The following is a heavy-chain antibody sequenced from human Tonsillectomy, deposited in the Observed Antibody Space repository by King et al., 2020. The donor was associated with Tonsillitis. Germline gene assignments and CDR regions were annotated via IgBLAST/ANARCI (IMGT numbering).Heavy chain of an antibody. CDR3: ASPWTTTVTTVYWYFDL. V-gene: IGHV4-38-2*02. CDR2: IYHSGST. CDR1: GYSISSGYY. D-gene: IGHD4-17*01. J-gene: IGHJ2*01. Sequence: VQLQESGPGLVKPSETLSLTCTVSGYSISSGYYWGWIRQPPGKGLEWIGSIYHSGSTYYNPSLKSRVTISVDTSKNQFSLKLSSVTAANTAVYYCASPWTTTVTTVYWYFDLWGRGTLVTVSS.